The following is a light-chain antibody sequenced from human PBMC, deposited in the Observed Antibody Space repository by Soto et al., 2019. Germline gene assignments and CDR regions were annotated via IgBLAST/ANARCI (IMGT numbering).Light chain of an antibody. CDR1: QSVSNY. V-gene: IGKV3-11*01. CDR2: DAS. Sequence: EIVLTQSPATLSLSPGERATLSCRASQSVSNYLAWYQQKPGQAPRLLIYDASNRATGIPARFTGSGSGTDFSITISSLETEDFSVYYCQQRSNWPSITFGQGTRLETK. J-gene: IGKJ5*01. CDR3: QQRSNWPSIT.